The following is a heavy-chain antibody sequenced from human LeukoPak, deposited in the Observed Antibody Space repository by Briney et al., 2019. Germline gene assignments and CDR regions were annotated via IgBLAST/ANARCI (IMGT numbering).Heavy chain of an antibody. D-gene: IGHD3-10*01. Sequence: GGPLRLSCAASGFTFSSYGMHWVRQAPGKGLEWVAVISYDGSNKYYADSVKGRFTISRDNSKNTLYLQMNSLRAEDTAVYYCAKIYGSGSYAFDIWGQGTMVTVSS. J-gene: IGHJ3*02. V-gene: IGHV3-30*18. CDR2: ISYDGSNK. CDR1: GFTFSSYG. CDR3: AKIYGSGSYAFDI.